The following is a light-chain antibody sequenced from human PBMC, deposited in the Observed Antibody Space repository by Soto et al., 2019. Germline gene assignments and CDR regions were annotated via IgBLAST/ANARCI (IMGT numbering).Light chain of an antibody. CDR1: SSDIGAYNY. CDR2: DVN. Sequence: QSALTQPASVSGSPGQSIPISCTGTSSDIGAYNYVSWYQQHPGKAPKLMIYDVNIRPSGVSNRFSGSKSGNTASLTISGLQAEDEADYYCTSWTTSTTMIFGGGTK. CDR3: TSWTTSTTMI. V-gene: IGLV2-14*03. J-gene: IGLJ2*01.